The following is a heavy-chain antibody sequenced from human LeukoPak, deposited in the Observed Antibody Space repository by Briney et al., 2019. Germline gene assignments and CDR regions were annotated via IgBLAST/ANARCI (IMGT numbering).Heavy chain of an antibody. V-gene: IGHV3-33*01. D-gene: IGHD4-17*01. CDR1: GFTFSSYG. Sequence: GGSLRLSCAASGFTFSSYGMHWVRQAPGKGLEWVAVIWYDGSNKYYADSVEGRFTISRDNSKNTLYLQMNSLRAEDTAVYYCARELSYGDYGDYWGQGTLVTVSS. CDR3: ARELSYGDYGDY. CDR2: IWYDGSNK. J-gene: IGHJ4*02.